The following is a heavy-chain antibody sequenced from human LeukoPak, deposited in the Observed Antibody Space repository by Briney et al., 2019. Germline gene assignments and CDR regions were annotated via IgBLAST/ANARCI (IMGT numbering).Heavy chain of an antibody. CDR2: ISYDGSNK. Sequence: GGSLRLSCAASGFTFSSYGMHWVRQAPGKGLEWVAVISYDGSNKYYADSVKGRFTISRDNSKNTLYLQMNSLRAEDTAVYYCAKDRAIVGLDYWGQGTLVTVSS. D-gene: IGHD1-26*01. CDR1: GFTFSSYG. J-gene: IGHJ4*02. CDR3: AKDRAIVGLDY. V-gene: IGHV3-30*18.